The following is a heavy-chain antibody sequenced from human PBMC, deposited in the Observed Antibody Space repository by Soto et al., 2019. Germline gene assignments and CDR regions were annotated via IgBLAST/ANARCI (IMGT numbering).Heavy chain of an antibody. CDR3: ARRDSSSWYYYYGMDV. CDR2: IYYSGST. V-gene: IGHV4-61*01. CDR1: GDSMSSSSYY. J-gene: IGHJ6*02. Sequence: SETLSLTCTVSGDSMSSSSYYCSWIRQPPGKGLEWIGYIYYSGSTNYNPSLKSRVTISVDTSKNQFSLKLSSVTAADTAVYYCARRDSSSWYYYYGMDVWGQGTTVTVSS. D-gene: IGHD6-13*01.